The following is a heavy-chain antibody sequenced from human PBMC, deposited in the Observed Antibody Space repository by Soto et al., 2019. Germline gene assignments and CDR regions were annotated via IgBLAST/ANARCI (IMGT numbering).Heavy chain of an antibody. Sequence: SVKVSCKASGGIFSNYAISWVRQAPGQGLEWMGGIIPFFGTSNYAQKFQGRVTITADESTNTAYMELSSLRSDDTALYYCAKDRSITTRPDYYYGMDVWGQGTTVTVSS. CDR1: GGIFSNYA. CDR3: AKDRSITTRPDYYYGMDV. J-gene: IGHJ6*02. D-gene: IGHD6-6*01. CDR2: IIPFFGTS. V-gene: IGHV1-69*13.